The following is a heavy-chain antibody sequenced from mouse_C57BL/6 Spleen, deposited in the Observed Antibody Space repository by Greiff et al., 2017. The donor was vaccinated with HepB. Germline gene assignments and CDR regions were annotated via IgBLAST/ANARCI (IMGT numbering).Heavy chain of an antibody. J-gene: IGHJ1*03. CDR3: ARNYGSSPWYFDV. CDR2: INPRRGYT. V-gene: IGHV1-7*01. CDR1: GYTFTSYW. D-gene: IGHD1-1*01. Sequence: VQLVESGAELAKPGASVKLSCKASGYTFTSYWMHWVKQRPGQGLEGIGYINPRRGYTKYNQKLKDKATLTADKSSSTAYMQLSSLTYEYSAVYYCARNYGSSPWYFDVWGTGTTVTVSS.